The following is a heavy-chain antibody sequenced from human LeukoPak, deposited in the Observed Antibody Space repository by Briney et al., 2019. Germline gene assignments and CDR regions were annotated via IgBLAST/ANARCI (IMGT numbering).Heavy chain of an antibody. Sequence: PGGSLRLSCTASGFIFSNYAMSWVRQAPGKGLEWVSEVRGSGGDAYYADSVKGRFTISRDNSKKMLYLQMSSLRAEDTAVYYCANLGANTRISGDYWGQGTLVTVSS. D-gene: IGHD1-14*01. CDR1: GFIFSNYA. J-gene: IGHJ4*02. CDR2: VRGSGGDA. CDR3: ANLGANTRISGDY. V-gene: IGHV3-23*01.